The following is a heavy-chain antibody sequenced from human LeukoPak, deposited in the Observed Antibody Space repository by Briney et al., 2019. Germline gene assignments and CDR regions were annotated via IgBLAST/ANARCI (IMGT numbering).Heavy chain of an antibody. J-gene: IGHJ4*02. D-gene: IGHD1-26*01. CDR3: ARYRYSGSYLFDY. Sequence: SETLSLTCAVYGGSFSGYYWSWIRQPPGKGLEWIGYIYYSGSTNYNPSLKSRVTISVDKSKNQFSLKLSSVTAADTAVYYCARYRYSGSYLFDYWGQGTLVTVSS. V-gene: IGHV4-34*11. CDR1: GGSFSGYY. CDR2: IYYSGST.